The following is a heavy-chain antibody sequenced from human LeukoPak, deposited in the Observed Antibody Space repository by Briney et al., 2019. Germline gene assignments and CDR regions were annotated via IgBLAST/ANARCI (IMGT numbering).Heavy chain of an antibody. CDR3: ARDPERYLRMGHYDY. J-gene: IGHJ4*02. CDR2: IDYDSSHI. Sequence: PGGSLRLSRAGSGFTFSSSAMNWVRQVPRKGLEWVSSIDYDSSHIYYAASVRGRFSISRDNARDSVYLQMDSLRADDTAVYYCARDPERYLRMGHYDYWGQGTLVIVSS. V-gene: IGHV3-21*01. D-gene: IGHD3-16*01. CDR1: GFTFSSSA.